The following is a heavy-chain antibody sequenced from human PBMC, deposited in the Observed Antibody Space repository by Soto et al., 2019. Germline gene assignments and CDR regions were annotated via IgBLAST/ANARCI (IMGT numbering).Heavy chain of an antibody. CDR2: IGGYKGNT. Sequence: QVQLVQSGAEVREPGASVKVSCKASGDTFTNYGVSWVRQAPGQGLEWMGWIGGYKGNTNYAQKLQGRVTLTTDTSTSTACMELRSLRSDDTAVYYCAPHTLDTGMPSGYWGQGTLVTVSS. V-gene: IGHV1-18*01. CDR3: APHTLDTGMPSGY. D-gene: IGHD5-18*01. CDR1: GDTFTNYG. J-gene: IGHJ4*02.